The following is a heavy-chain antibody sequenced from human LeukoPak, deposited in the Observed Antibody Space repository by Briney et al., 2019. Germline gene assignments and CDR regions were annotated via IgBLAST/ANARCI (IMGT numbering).Heavy chain of an antibody. V-gene: IGHV1-69-2*01. CDR2: VDPEDGET. CDR3: ATSIKYSISWYLGAFDI. J-gene: IGHJ3*02. CDR1: GYTFTDYY. Sequence: ASVKVSCKVSGYTFTDYYMHWVQQAPRKGLEWVGLVDPEDGETIYAEKFQGRVTITADTSTDTAYMELSSLRSEDTAVYYCATSIKYSISWYLGAFDIWGQGTMVTVSS. D-gene: IGHD6-13*01.